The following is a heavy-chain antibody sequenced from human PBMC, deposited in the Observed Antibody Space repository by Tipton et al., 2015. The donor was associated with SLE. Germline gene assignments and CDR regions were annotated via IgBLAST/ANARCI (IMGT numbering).Heavy chain of an antibody. J-gene: IGHJ5*01. V-gene: IGHV4-59*08. CDR2: ISYSGST. D-gene: IGHD1-26*01. CDR3: ATWGATPKFDS. Sequence: TLSLTCAVYASISSYYWGWIRQPAGKGPEWIGYISYSGSTNYNSSLKSRVTMSVDKSRNQFSLQLRSVTAADTAVYYCATWGATPKFDSWGQGTLVTVSS. CDR1: ASISSYY.